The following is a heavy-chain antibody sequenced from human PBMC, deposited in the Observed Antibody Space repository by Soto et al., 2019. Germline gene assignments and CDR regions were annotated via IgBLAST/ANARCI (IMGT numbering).Heavy chain of an antibody. CDR1: GFTFSSYG. CDR2: ISYDGSNK. Sequence: GGSLRLSCAASGFTFSSYGMHWVRQAPGKGLEWVAVISYDGSNKYYADSVKGRFTISRDNSKNTLYLQMNSLRAEDTAVYYCARDLSGYGYDYWGQGALVTVSS. V-gene: IGHV3-30*03. CDR3: ARDLSGYGYDY. D-gene: IGHD5-18*01. J-gene: IGHJ4*02.